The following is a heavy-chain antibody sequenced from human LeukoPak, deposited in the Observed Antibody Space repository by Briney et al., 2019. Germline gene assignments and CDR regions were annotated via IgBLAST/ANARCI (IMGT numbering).Heavy chain of an antibody. CDR3: ARARRYCSSTSCYFDY. CDR2: INPNSGNT. CDR1: GYTFSGYY. V-gene: IGHV1-8*03. D-gene: IGHD2-2*01. J-gene: IGHJ4*02. Sequence: GASVKVSCKASGYTFSGYYMHWVRQAPGQGLEWVGWINPNSGNTGYAQKFQGRVTITRNTSISTAYMELSSLRSEDTAVYYCARARRYCSSTSCYFDYWGQGTLVTVSS.